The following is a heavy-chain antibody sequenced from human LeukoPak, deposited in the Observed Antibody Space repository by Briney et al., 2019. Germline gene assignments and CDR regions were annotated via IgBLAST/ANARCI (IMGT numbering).Heavy chain of an antibody. CDR3: AKDGCSSTSCYALDY. CDR2: IREDGGKQ. V-gene: IGHV3-7*01. CDR1: GFNFDNFW. Sequence: GGSLRLSCAASGFNFDNFWMSWVRQAPGKGLEWVANIREDGGKQNYVDSVKGRFTISRDNAKSSVYLQMNSLRAEDTAVYYCAKDGCSSTSCYALDYWGQGTLVTVSS. D-gene: IGHD2-2*01. J-gene: IGHJ4*02.